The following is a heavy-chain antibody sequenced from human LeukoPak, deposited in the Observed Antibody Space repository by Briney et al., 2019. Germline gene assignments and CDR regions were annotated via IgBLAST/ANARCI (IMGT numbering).Heavy chain of an antibody. V-gene: IGHV3-23*01. D-gene: IGHD2-2*01. Sequence: PGGSLRLSCAASGFTFSSYAMSWVRQAPGKGLEWVSAISGSGGSTYYADSVKGRFTISRENSKNTLYLQMNSLRAGDTAVYYCAKGRQPATELYFDYWGQGTLVTVSS. J-gene: IGHJ4*02. CDR1: GFTFSSYA. CDR2: ISGSGGST. CDR3: AKGRQPATELYFDY.